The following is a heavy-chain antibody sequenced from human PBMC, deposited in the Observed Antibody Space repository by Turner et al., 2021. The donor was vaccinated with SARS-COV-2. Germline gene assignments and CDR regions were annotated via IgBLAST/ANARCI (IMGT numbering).Heavy chain of an antibody. CDR2: FDPEDGET. CDR3: ATGVAVTGTPSAYYYYYGMDV. V-gene: IGHV1-24*01. D-gene: IGHD6-19*01. Sequence: QVQLVQSGAEVKKPGASVKVSCKGSGYTLTELSMHWVRQAPGKGLEWMGGFDPEDGETIYAQKFQGRVTMTEDTATDTAYMELSSLRSEDTAVYYCATGVAVTGTPSAYYYYYGMDVWGQGTTVTVSS. J-gene: IGHJ6*02. CDR1: GYTLTELS.